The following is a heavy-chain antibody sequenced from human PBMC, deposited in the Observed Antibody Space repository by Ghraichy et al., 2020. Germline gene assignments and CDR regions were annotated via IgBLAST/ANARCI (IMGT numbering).Heavy chain of an antibody. CDR3: AKGYMYGGVVGQEAFDI. Sequence: GGSLRLSCAASGLTFGRWAMSWVRQAPGKGLEWVSSTGGSGVAVYYADSVKGRFRISRDNSNNMLYLQMNSLRAEDTAVYYCAKGYMYGGVVGQEAFDIWGQGTMVTVSS. D-gene: IGHD1-26*01. V-gene: IGHV3-23*01. J-gene: IGHJ3*02. CDR2: TGGSGVAV. CDR1: GLTFGRWA.